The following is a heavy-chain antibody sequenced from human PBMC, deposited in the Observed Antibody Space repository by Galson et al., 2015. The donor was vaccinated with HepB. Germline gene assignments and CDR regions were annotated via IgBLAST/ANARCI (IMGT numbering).Heavy chain of an antibody. D-gene: IGHD6-13*01. CDR1: GFTFSSYA. CDR3: AKSSSRQPRSLIIHRSSSWYLDY. Sequence: SLRLSCAASGFTFSSYAMSWVRQAPGKGLEWVSAISGSGGSTYYADSVKGRFTISRDNSKNTLYLQMNSLRAEDTAVYYCAKSSSRQPRSLIIHRSSSWYLDYWGQGTLVTVSS. V-gene: IGHV3-23*01. J-gene: IGHJ4*02. CDR2: ISGSGGST.